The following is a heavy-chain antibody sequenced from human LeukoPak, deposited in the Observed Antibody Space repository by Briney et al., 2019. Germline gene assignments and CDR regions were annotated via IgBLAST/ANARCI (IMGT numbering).Heavy chain of an antibody. CDR2: INEDGSYK. V-gene: IGHV3-7*01. Sequence: PSETLSLTCTVSGGSISSSSYYWGWIRQAPGKGLEWVANINEDGSYKYHADSVKGRLTISRDNAKNSLYLQMNSLRAEDTAVYYCARDATRGGDNDYWGQGTRVIVSS. CDR3: ARDATRGGDNDY. D-gene: IGHD2-21*02. J-gene: IGHJ4*02. CDR1: GGSISSSSYY.